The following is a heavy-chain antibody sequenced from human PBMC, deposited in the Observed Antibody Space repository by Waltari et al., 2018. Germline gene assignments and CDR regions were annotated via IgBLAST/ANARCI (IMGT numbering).Heavy chain of an antibody. J-gene: IGHJ6*03. CDR1: GYTFTSYA. CDR3: ASPYCSSTSCYTTGFMDV. V-gene: IGHV1-69*13. CDR2: IIPIFGTA. D-gene: IGHD2-2*02. Sequence: VQLVQSGAEVKKPGATVKISCKVSGYTFTSYAMNWVRQAPGQGLEWMGGIIPIFGTANYAQKFQGRVTITADKSTSTAYMELSSLRSEDTAVYYCASPYCSSTSCYTTGFMDVWGKGTTVTVSS.